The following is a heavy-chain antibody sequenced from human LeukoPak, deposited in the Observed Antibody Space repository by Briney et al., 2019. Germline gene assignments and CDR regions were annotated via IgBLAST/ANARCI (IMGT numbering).Heavy chain of an antibody. CDR1: GFTFSSYA. Sequence: PGGSLRLSCAASGFTFSSYAMEWVRQAPGKGLEWVSSITGSSDSIYYADSVKGRFTISRDNSKNTLYVQVNSLGTEDTAAYYCAKGSYYDSSGSFYFDYWGQGTLVTVSS. J-gene: IGHJ4*02. CDR3: AKGSYYDSSGSFYFDY. CDR2: ITGSSDSI. D-gene: IGHD3-22*01. V-gene: IGHV3-23*01.